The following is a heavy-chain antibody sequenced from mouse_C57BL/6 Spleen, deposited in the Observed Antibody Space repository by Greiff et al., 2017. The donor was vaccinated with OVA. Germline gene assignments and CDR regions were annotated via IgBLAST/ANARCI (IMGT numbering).Heavy chain of an antibody. CDR1: GYAFSSSW. V-gene: IGHV1-82*01. CDR2: IYPGDGDT. D-gene: IGHD2-1*01. J-gene: IGHJ4*01. CDR3: ASLRGNYERGMDY. Sequence: QVQLKESGPELVKPGASVKISCKASGYAFSSSWMNWVKQRPGKGLEWIGRIYPGDGDTNYNGKFKGKATLTADKSSSTAYMQLSSLTSEDSAVYFCASLRGNYERGMDYWGEGTSVTVSS.